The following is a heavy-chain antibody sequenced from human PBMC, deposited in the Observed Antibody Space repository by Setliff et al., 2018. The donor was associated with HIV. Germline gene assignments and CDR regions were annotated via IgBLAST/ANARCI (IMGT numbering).Heavy chain of an antibody. Sequence: ETLSLTCTVSGGSISSSSYYWGWIRQPPGTGLQWIGSIYYRGSTYYNPSLKSRVTISVDTPKNQFSLKLRSVTAADTALYYCARGRYRSRWYASDHYYIDVWGKGTTVTVSS. J-gene: IGHJ6*03. CDR3: ARGRYRSRWYASDHYYIDV. V-gene: IGHV4-39*01. D-gene: IGHD6-13*01. CDR2: IYYRGST. CDR1: GGSISSSSYY.